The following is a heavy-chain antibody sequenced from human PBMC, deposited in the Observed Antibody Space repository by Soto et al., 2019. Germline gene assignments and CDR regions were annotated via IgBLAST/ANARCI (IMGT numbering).Heavy chain of an antibody. Sequence: PGGSLRLSCAASGFTFSSYAMHWVRQAPGKGLEWVAVISYDGSNKYYADSVKGRFTISRDNSKNTLYLQMNSLRAEDTAVYYCAILLVVVAATSPMDVWGQGTTVTVSS. D-gene: IGHD2-15*01. J-gene: IGHJ6*02. V-gene: IGHV3-30-3*01. CDR2: ISYDGSNK. CDR1: GFTFSSYA. CDR3: AILLVVVAATSPMDV.